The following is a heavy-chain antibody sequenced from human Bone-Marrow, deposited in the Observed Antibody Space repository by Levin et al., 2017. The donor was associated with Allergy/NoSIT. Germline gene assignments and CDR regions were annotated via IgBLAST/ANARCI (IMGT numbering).Heavy chain of an antibody. V-gene: IGHV4-59*01. D-gene: IGHD3-22*01. Sequence: SQTLSLTCTVSGGSISSYYWSWIRQPPGKGLEWIGYIYYSGSTNYNPSLKSRVTISVDTSKNQFSLKLSSVTAADTAVYYCARVSSYYYDSSGYHDAFDYWGQGTLVTVSS. CDR3: ARVSSYYYDSSGYHDAFDY. CDR2: IYYSGST. J-gene: IGHJ4*02. CDR1: GGSISSYY.